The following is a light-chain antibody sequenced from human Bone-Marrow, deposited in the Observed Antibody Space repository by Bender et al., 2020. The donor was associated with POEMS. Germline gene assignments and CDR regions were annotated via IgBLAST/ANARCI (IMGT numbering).Light chain of an antibody. Sequence: QSALTQPASVSGSPGQSISISCTGTSSDVGDYDHVSWYQHHPGKAPKLIIYDVTQRPSGVPDRFSGSSSGSTASLTISGLQAEDEADYYCSSLAGGFVFFGGGTKLTVL. CDR3: SSLAGGFVF. CDR1: SSDVGDYDH. V-gene: IGLV2-23*02. CDR2: DVT. J-gene: IGLJ2*01.